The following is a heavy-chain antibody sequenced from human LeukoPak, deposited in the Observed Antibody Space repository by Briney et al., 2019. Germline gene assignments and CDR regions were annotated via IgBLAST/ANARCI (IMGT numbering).Heavy chain of an antibody. D-gene: IGHD2-21*02. CDR1: GFTFSSYA. Sequence: GGSLRLSCAASGFTFSSYAMHWVHQAPGKGLEWAAVISYDGSNKYYADSVKGRFTISRDNSKNTLYLQMNSLRAEDTAVYYCAREGGIVVVTAMNNAFDIWGQGTMVTVSS. V-gene: IGHV3-30*04. CDR3: AREGGIVVVTAMNNAFDI. J-gene: IGHJ3*02. CDR2: ISYDGSNK.